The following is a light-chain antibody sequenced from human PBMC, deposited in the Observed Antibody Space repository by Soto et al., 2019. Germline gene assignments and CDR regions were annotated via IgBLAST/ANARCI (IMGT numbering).Light chain of an antibody. CDR1: SSDVGGFNS. J-gene: IGLJ1*01. V-gene: IGLV2-14*01. Sequence: QSVLTRPRSVSGSPGQSVTISCTGTSSDVGGFNSVSWYQQHPGKAPKLMIYEVSNRPSGVSNRFSGSKSGNTASLTISGLQAEDEADYYCSSYTSSSTQVFGTGTKVTVL. CDR3: SSYTSSSTQV. CDR2: EVS.